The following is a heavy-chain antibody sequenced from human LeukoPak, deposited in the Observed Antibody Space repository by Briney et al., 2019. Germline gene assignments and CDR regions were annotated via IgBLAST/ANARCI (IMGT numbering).Heavy chain of an antibody. CDR1: GFTFSTYW. V-gene: IGHV3-74*01. Sequence: GGSLRLSCAASGFTFSTYWMHWVRQAPGKGLGGVSHIKSDGRRTNYADSVKGRFTISRDNAKNTLYLQMNSLRAEATAVYYCARDRGYTQDYWGQGTLVTVSS. J-gene: IGHJ4*02. D-gene: IGHD5-12*01. CDR2: IKSDGRRT. CDR3: ARDRGYTQDY.